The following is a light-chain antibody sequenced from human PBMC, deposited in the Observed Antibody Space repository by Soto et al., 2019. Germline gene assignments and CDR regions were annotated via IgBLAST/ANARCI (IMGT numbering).Light chain of an antibody. J-gene: IGKJ3*01. V-gene: IGKV1-5*03. CDR2: KAS. CDR1: QSISSW. CDR3: QQYNSYPFT. Sequence: DIQMTQSPSTLSASVGDRVTITCRASQSISSWLAWYQQKPGKAPNLLIYKASSLESGVPPGFSGSGSGTDSTLTISRLQPDDFATYYCQQYNSYPFTFGPGTKVDIK.